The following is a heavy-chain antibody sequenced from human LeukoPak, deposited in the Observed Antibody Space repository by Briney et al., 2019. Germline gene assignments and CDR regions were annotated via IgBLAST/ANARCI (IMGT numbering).Heavy chain of an antibody. Sequence: HGESLKISCKGSGDTFNTHWIGWVRQMPGKGLEWMGIIYPGDSDTRYSPSFEGQVTISADKSSRTAYLQWSSLKASDTAMYYCARLKPRETQSIEQKLLYGYYYYYYMDVWGKGTTVTVSS. CDR2: IYPGDSDT. CDR1: GDTFNTHW. V-gene: IGHV5-51*01. CDR3: ARLKPRETQSIEQKLLYGYYYYYYMDV. J-gene: IGHJ6*03. D-gene: IGHD2-2*02.